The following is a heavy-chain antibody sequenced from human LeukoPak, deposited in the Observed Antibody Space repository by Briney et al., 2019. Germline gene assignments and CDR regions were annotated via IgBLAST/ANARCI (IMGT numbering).Heavy chain of an antibody. CDR1: GGSLSSHY. Sequence: SETLSLTCTVSGGSLSSHYWTWIRQPPGKGLEWIGYVYYSGSTDYNPSLKSRVTISVDTSKNQFSLKLSSVTAADTAVYYCARGGWTQDSWGQGTLVTVSS. CDR3: ARGGWTQDS. CDR2: VYYSGST. J-gene: IGHJ4*02. V-gene: IGHV4-59*11. D-gene: IGHD6-19*01.